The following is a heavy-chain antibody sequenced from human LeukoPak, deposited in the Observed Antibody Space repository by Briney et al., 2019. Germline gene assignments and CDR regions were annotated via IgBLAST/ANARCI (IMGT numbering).Heavy chain of an antibody. CDR2: ISYDGSHK. J-gene: IGHJ5*02. V-gene: IGHV3-30*04. Sequence: GGSLRLSCAASAFTFSRYAMHWVRQAPGKGLECVTLISYDGSHKDYADSVKGRFTISRDNSKNTLYLQMNSLRAEDTAVYYCARGESERFDPWGQGTLVTVSS. CDR3: ARGESERFDP. CDR1: AFTFSRYA.